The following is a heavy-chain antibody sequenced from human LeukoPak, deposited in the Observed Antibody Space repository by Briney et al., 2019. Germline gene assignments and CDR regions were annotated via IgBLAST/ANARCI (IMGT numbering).Heavy chain of an antibody. Sequence: ASVSVSHKACGYTFTIYGISWVRQARGQGREGMGWISAYNGNTNYAQKLQGRVTMTTDTSTSTAYMELRSLRSDDTAVYYCARSGSYCSSTSCSNFDYWGQGTLVTVSS. CDR3: ARSGSYCSSTSCSNFDY. J-gene: IGHJ4*02. D-gene: IGHD2-2*01. V-gene: IGHV1-18*01. CDR2: ISAYNGNT. CDR1: GYTFTIYG.